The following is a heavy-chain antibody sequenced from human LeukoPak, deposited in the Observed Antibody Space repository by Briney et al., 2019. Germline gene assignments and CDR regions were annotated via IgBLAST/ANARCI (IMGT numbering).Heavy chain of an antibody. J-gene: IGHJ4*02. D-gene: IGHD6-13*01. CDR3: ATDRGGTSWYIFDS. V-gene: IGHV3-23*01. Sequence: GGSLRLSCAASGFTFSSYAMTWVRQAPGKGLEWVSTIIGGGDTFYADSVKGRFTIPRDNSKNTLYLQMNSLRAEDTAVYYCATDRGGTSWYIFDSWGQGTLVTVSS. CDR2: IIGGGDT. CDR1: GFTFSSYA.